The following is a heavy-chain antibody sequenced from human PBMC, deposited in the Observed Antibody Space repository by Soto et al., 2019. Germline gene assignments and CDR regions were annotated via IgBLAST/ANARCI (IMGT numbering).Heavy chain of an antibody. CDR3: ARDRGVAAADYYYYGMDV. V-gene: IGHV1-69*01. CDR1: GVALGCRA. D-gene: IGHD6-13*01. Sequence: SAELSWEACGVALGCRAMWWVRHEPGKGLEWMGGIIPIFGTANYAQKFQGRVTITADESTSTAYMELSSLRSEDTAVYYCARDRGVAAADYYYYGMDVWGQGTTVTVSS. CDR2: IIPIFGTA. J-gene: IGHJ6*02.